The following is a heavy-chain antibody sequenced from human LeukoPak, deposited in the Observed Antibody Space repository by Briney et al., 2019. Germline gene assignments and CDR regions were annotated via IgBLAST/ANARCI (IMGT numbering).Heavy chain of an antibody. CDR1: GYTFTGYY. CDR2: SNPNSGGT. CDR3: ARENYYDSSGYYYDSNYYYGMDV. D-gene: IGHD3-22*01. J-gene: IGHJ6*02. Sequence: GASVKVSCKASGYTFTGYYMHWVRQAPGQGLEWMGWSNPNSGGTNYAQKFQGRVTMTRDTSISTAYMELSGLRSDDTAVYYCARENYYDSSGYYYDSNYYYGMDVWGQGTTVTVSS. V-gene: IGHV1-2*02.